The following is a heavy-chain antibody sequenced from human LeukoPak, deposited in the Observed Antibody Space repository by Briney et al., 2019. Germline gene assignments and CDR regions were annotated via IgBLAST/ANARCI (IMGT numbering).Heavy chain of an antibody. CDR2: FYDSGSI. V-gene: IGHV4-59*12. CDR1: GGSTSSYI. Sequence: ETLSLSCVVSGGSTSSYIGTSIRQPPRNRLGWRGYFYDSGSIKYNPSLKSRVTVSADKSKRQFSLQLSSLTASHTAMYYCARGLKWGYHYYMDVWGKGTTVTVSS. CDR3: ARGLKWGYHYYMDV. J-gene: IGHJ6*03. D-gene: IGHD2-15*01.